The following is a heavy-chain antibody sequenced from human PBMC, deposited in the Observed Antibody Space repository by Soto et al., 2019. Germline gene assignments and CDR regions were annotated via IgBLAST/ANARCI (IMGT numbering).Heavy chain of an antibody. D-gene: IGHD3-16*02. CDR3: ARSHYDYVWGSYRSTVPDAFDI. Sequence: QVQLVQSGAEVKKPGSSVKVSCKASGGTFSSYAISWVRQAPGQGLEWMGGIIPIFGTANYAQKFQGRVTITADESTSTAYMELSSLRSEDTAVYYCARSHYDYVWGSYRSTVPDAFDIWGQGTMVTVSS. CDR2: IIPIFGTA. J-gene: IGHJ3*02. CDR1: GGTFSSYA. V-gene: IGHV1-69*01.